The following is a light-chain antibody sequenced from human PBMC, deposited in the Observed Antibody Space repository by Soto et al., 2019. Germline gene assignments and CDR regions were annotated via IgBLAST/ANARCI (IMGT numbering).Light chain of an antibody. CDR1: QSVSSSY. J-gene: IGKJ5*01. V-gene: IGKV3-20*01. Sequence: EIVLTQSPGTLSLSPGERATLSCRASQSVSSSYLAWYQQKPGQAPRLLIYGASSRATGIPDRFSGSGSGTDFPLNISRLEAEDFAVYYCQQYGSSPPITFGQGTRLEIK. CDR2: GAS. CDR3: QQYGSSPPIT.